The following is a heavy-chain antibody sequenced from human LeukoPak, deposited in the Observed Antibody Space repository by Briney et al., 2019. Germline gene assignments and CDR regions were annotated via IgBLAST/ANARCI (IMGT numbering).Heavy chain of an antibody. CDR3: ARDVNYGYCSGGSCRLRNWFDP. CDR1: GGTFSSYA. CDR2: INPSGGST. V-gene: IGHV1-46*01. J-gene: IGHJ5*02. Sequence: ASVKVSCKASGGTFSSYAISWVRQAPGQGLEWMGIINPSGGSTSYAQKFQGRVTMTRDTSTSTVYMELSSLRSEDTAVYYCARDVNYGYCSGGSCRLRNWFDPWGQGTLVTVSS. D-gene: IGHD2-15*01.